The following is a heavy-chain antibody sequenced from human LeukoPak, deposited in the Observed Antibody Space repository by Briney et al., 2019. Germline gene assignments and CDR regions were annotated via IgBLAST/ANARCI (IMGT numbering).Heavy chain of an antibody. D-gene: IGHD2-2*01. CDR3: ARDQGCTSTNCYSLFFHY. CDR1: GFTFSTYG. Sequence: RGSLRLSCAASGFTFSTYGMHWVRQAPRKGLEWVALIWYDGSNKYYADSVKGRFTISRDNYKNTLYLQMNSLRAEDTAVYYCARDQGCTSTNCYSLFFHYWGQGTLVTVSS. J-gene: IGHJ4*02. CDR2: IWYDGSNK. V-gene: IGHV3-30*02.